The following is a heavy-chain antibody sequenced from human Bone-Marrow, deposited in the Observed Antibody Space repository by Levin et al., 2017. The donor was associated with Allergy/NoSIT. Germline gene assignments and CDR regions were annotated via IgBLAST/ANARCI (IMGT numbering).Heavy chain of an antibody. CDR3: ARDSGFHFDY. CDR2: ISSDGSIT. V-gene: IGHV3-74*01. Sequence: SCAASGFTFSTYWMHWVRQAPGKGLVWVSRISSDGSITNYADSVKGRFTISRDNAKNTLYLQMNSLRAEDTAVYYCARDSGFHFDYWGQGTLVTVSS. J-gene: IGHJ4*02. D-gene: IGHD3-10*01. CDR1: GFTFSTYW.